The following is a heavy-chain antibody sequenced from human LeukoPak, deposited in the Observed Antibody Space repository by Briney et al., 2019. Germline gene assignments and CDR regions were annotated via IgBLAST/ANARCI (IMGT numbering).Heavy chain of an antibody. CDR2: IKQDGSEK. V-gene: IGHV3-7*03. J-gene: IGHJ6*04. D-gene: IGHD1-1*01. CDR1: GFTFSSYW. Sequence: PGGSLRLSCAASGFTFSSYWMSWVRQAPGKGLEWVANIKQDGSEKYYVDSVKGRFTISRDNAKNSLYLQMNSLRAEDTAVYYCARAAELERLAFWVNCYYGMDVWGKGTTITVSS. CDR3: ARAAELERLAFWVNCYYGMDV.